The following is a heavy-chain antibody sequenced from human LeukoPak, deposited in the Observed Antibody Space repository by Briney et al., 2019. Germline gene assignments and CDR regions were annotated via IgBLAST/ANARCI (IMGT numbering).Heavy chain of an antibody. D-gene: IGHD4-17*01. J-gene: IGHJ3*01. Sequence: LSGGSLRLSCAASGFTFSDYALIWVRQAPGKGLEWISAIRGTGGTTYYADSVKGRCTISRDNSRNTVYLQMNSLRAEDTALYFWGKDPNGDYVGAFDFWGQGTMVTVSS. V-gene: IGHV3-23*01. CDR3: GKDPNGDYVGAFDF. CDR1: GFTFSDYA. CDR2: IRGTGGTT.